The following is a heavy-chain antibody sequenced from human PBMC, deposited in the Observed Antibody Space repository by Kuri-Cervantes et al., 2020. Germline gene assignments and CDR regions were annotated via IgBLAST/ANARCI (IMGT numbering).Heavy chain of an antibody. J-gene: IGHJ4*02. CDR3: ARGRRYCSGGSCYSFDY. V-gene: IGHV1-46*01. CDR1: GYTFTSYY. CDR2: INPSGGST. Sequence: ASVKVSCKTSGYTFTSYYMHWVRQAPGQGPEWMGIINPSGGSTSYAQKFQGRVTMTRDTSTSTVYMELSSLRSEDTAVYYCARGRRYCSGGSCYSFDYWGQGTLVTVSS. D-gene: IGHD2-15*01.